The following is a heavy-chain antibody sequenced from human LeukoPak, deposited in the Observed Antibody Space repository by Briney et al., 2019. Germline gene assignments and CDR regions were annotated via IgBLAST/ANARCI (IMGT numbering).Heavy chain of an antibody. CDR2: MNPNSGNT. V-gene: IGHV1-8*01. D-gene: IGHD2-2*01. Sequence: ASVKVSCKASGYTFTSYDINWVRQATGQGLEWMGWMNPNSGNTGYAQKFRGRVTMTRNTSISTAYMELSSLRSEDTAVYYCARIEGSTTTDDAFDIWGQGTMVTVSS. J-gene: IGHJ3*02. CDR3: ARIEGSTTTDDAFDI. CDR1: GYTFTSYD.